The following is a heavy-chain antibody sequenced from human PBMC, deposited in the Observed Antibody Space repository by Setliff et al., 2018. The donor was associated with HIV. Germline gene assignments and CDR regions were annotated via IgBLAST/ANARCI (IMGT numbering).Heavy chain of an antibody. CDR1: GYTFTSYP. CDR3: ARNQGDASGWYAGDY. CDR2: INTSGGSA. V-gene: IGHV1-46*01. Sequence: ASVKVSCKASGYTFTSYPMHWVRQAPGQGLEWMGVINTSGGSAGYAEKFRGRVTMTRDTSTNTVYMDLRNLRSEDTAVYYCARNQGDASGWYAGDYWGPGTLVTVSS. J-gene: IGHJ4*02. D-gene: IGHD6-19*01.